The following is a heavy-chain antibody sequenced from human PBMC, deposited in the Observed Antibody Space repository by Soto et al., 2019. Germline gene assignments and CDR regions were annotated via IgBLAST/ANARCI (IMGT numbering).Heavy chain of an antibody. CDR3: ANLRWEVGRS. J-gene: IGHJ5*02. CDR1: ACTFRNFW. D-gene: IGHD1-26*01. CDR2: IVPDGTGM. Sequence: PGGSLRLSRSHSACTFRNFWIRWSPEPQGKDLEWVSNIVPDGTGMVYSDSVKGRLMISRGNARYTVYFQINSLEAEDPAGYHCANLRWEVGRSWGEGTLVTVSS. V-gene: IGHV3-74*03.